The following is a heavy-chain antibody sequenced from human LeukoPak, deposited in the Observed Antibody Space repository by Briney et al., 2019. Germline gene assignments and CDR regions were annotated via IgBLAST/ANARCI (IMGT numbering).Heavy chain of an antibody. CDR2: MIPNSGNT. Sequence: GASVKVSCKASGYTFTTYDIYWVRQATGQGPEWMGWMIPNSGNTGYAQKFQGRLAMTRNSSEHTDYMELSRLRSEDTAVYYCARRLGYCSDGSCYSLYYWGQGTLVTVSS. D-gene: IGHD2-15*01. J-gene: IGHJ4*02. CDR3: ARRLGYCSDGSCYSLYY. V-gene: IGHV1-8*01. CDR1: GYTFTTYD.